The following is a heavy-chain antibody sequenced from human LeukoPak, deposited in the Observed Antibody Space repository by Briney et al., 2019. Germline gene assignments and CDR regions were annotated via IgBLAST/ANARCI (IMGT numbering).Heavy chain of an antibody. CDR2: IYHSGST. J-gene: IGHJ5*02. Sequence: SETLSLTCTVSGYSISSGYYWGWIRQPPGKGLEWIGSIYHSGSTSYNPSLKSRVTISVDTSKNQFSLKLSSVTAADTAVYYCARDLGYYDILTGFSGDDNWFDPWGQGTLVTVSS. CDR1: GYSISSGYY. V-gene: IGHV4-38-2*02. D-gene: IGHD3-9*01. CDR3: ARDLGYYDILTGFSGDDNWFDP.